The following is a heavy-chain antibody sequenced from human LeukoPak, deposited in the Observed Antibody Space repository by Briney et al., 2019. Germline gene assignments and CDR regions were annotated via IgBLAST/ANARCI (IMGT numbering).Heavy chain of an antibody. CDR2: ISSSSSYI. D-gene: IGHD6-13*01. V-gene: IGHV3-21*01. CDR1: GFTFSSYS. Sequence: GGSLRLSCAASGFTFSSYSMNWVRQAPGKGLEWVSSISSSSSYIYYVDSVKGRFTISRDNAKNSLYLQMNSLRAEDTAVCYCARGVRQQLVRNFDYWGQGTLVTVSS. CDR3: ARGVRQQLVRNFDY. J-gene: IGHJ4*02.